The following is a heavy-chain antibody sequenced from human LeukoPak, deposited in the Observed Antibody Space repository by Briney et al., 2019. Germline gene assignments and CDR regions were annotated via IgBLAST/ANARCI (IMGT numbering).Heavy chain of an antibody. CDR3: ARGPVASRGITGIDVGVDL. CDR2: MRQDGSEI. Sequence: GRSLRLSCAASGFTVSSNYMSWVRQAPGKGLEWVANMRQDGSEIYYVDSVKGRFTISRDDGKKSLFLHMNSLRADDTALYYCARGPVASRGITGIDVGVDLWGQGTLVSVSS. CDR1: GFTVSSNY. V-gene: IGHV3-7*04. J-gene: IGHJ5*02. D-gene: IGHD1-20*01.